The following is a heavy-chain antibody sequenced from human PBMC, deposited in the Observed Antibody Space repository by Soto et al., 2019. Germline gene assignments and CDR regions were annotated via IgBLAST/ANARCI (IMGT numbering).Heavy chain of an antibody. D-gene: IGHD5-12*01. CDR3: ATSYCGYDYHYYYGMDV. J-gene: IGHJ6*02. CDR2: INVGNGNT. Sequence: QVQLVQSGAEEKKPGASVKVSCKASGYTFTSYAMHWVRQAPGQRLEWMGWINVGNGNTKYSQKFQGRVTITRDTSASTAYMELSSLRSEDTAVYYCATSYCGYDYHYYYGMDVWGQGTTVTVSS. CDR1: GYTFTSYA. V-gene: IGHV1-3*05.